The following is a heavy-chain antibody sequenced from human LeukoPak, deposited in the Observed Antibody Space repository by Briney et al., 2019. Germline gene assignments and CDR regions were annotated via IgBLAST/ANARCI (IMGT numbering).Heavy chain of an antibody. CDR1: GGSFSGYY. Sequence: PSETLSLTCAVYGGSFSGYYWSWIRQPPGKELEWIGEINHSGSTNYNPSLKSRVTISVDTSKNQFSLKLSSVTAADTAVYYCARDRWSLTRSFDYWGQGTLVTVSS. CDR3: ARDRWSLTRSFDY. J-gene: IGHJ4*02. V-gene: IGHV4-34*01. CDR2: INHSGST. D-gene: IGHD2-15*01.